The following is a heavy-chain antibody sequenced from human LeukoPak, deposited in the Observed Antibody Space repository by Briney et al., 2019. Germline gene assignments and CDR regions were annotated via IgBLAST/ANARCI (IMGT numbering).Heavy chain of an antibody. Sequence: GGSLRLSCAASGFTFSSHGMNWVRQAPGKGLEWVSGISPRGDITYYADSVKGRFTISRDNAKNSLYLQMNSLRAEDTAVYYCARLKLLWSNYFDYWGQGTLVTVSS. CDR1: GFTFSSHG. J-gene: IGHJ4*02. V-gene: IGHV3-23*01. CDR3: ARLKLLWSNYFDY. CDR2: ISPRGDIT. D-gene: IGHD2-2*01.